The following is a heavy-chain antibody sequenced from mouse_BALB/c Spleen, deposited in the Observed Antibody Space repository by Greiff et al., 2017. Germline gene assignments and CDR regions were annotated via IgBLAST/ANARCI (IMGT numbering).Heavy chain of an antibody. D-gene: IGHD1-1*01. J-gene: IGHJ4*01. CDR1: GFSLTSYG. V-gene: IGHV2-9*02. CDR3: ARLPTVPHYYAMDY. Sequence: VKLEESGPGLVAPSQSLSITCTVSGFSLTSYGVHWVRQPPGKGLEWLGVIWAGGSTNYNSALMSRLSISKDNSKSQVFLKMNSLQTDDTAMYYCARLPTVPHYYAMDYWGQGTSVTVSS. CDR2: IWAGGST.